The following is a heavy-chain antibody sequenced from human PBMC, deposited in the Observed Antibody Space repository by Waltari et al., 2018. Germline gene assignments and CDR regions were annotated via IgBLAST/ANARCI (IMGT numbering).Heavy chain of an antibody. D-gene: IGHD5-18*01. CDR3: ARSMGTNYYGMDV. Sequence: QVQLVQSGSELKKPGASVKVSCKASGYTFTRYAMNGVRQAPGQGLECMGWINTNNGNPTYAQGFTGRFDFSLDPSVSTAYLQSRSLKAEDTAGYYCARSMGTNYYGMDVWGQGTTVTVSS. V-gene: IGHV7-4-1*02. J-gene: IGHJ6*02. CDR2: INTNNGNP. CDR1: GYTFTRYA.